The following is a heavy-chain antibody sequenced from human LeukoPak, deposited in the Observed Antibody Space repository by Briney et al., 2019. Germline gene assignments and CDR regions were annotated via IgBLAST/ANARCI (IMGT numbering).Heavy chain of an antibody. D-gene: IGHD3-9*01. CDR2: IYYSGST. Sequence: SETLSLTCTVSGGSISSSSYYWGWIRQPPGKGLEWIGSIYYSGSTYYNPSLKSRVTISVDTSKNQFSLKLSCVTAADTAVYYCARNVLRYFDWFLDWGQGTLVTVSS. V-gene: IGHV4-39*01. CDR1: GGSISSSSYY. CDR3: ARNVLRYFDWFLD. J-gene: IGHJ4*02.